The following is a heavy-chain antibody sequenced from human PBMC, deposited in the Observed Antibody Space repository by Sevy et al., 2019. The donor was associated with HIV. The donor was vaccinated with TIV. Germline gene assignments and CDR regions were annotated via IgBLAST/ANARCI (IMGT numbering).Heavy chain of an antibody. D-gene: IGHD1-20*01. CDR1: GFTFSSYG. V-gene: IGHV3-33*01. J-gene: IGHJ4*02. CDR2: MWYDGSNN. CDR3: ARDNNWNDSELDY. Sequence: GGSLRLSCAASGFTFSSYGMHWVRQAPGKGLEWVGVMWYDGSNNYIADSVKGRFTISRDNSKNTLYLQMNSLRAEDTAVYYCARDNNWNDSELDYWGQGTLVTVSS.